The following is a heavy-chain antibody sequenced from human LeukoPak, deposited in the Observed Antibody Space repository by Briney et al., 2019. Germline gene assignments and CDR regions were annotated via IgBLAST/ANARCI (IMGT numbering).Heavy chain of an antibody. Sequence: SETLSLTCTVSGGSISSSSYYWGWIRQPPGKGLEWIGSIYYSGSTYYNPSLKSRVTISVDTSKNQFSLKLSSVTAADTAVYYCASGYDYGDYAQRLPIDYWGQGTLVTVSS. D-gene: IGHD4-17*01. CDR1: GGSISSSSYY. CDR3: ASGYDYGDYAQRLPIDY. CDR2: IYYSGST. J-gene: IGHJ4*02. V-gene: IGHV4-39*07.